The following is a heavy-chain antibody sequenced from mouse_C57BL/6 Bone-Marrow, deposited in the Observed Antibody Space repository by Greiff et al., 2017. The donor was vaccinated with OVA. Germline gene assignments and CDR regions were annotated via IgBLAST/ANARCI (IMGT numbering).Heavy chain of an antibody. V-gene: IGHV5-17*01. CDR1: GFTFSDYG. Sequence: EVKLMESGGGLVKPGGSLKLSCAASGFTFSDYGMHWVRQAPEQGLEWVAYISSGSSTIYYADTVKGRSTISRDNAKNTLFLQMTSLRSEDTAMYYCARPGFYAMDYWGQGTSVTVSS. CDR2: ISSGSSTI. CDR3: ARPGFYAMDY. D-gene: IGHD4-1*01. J-gene: IGHJ4*01.